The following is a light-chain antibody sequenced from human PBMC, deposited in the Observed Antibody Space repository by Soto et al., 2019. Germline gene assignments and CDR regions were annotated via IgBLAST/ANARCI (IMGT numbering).Light chain of an antibody. CDR2: AAS. CDR3: QQYDNWSMYT. Sequence: IVMTQSPATLSLSPGERATLSCRASQSVSTNVAWFPQKPGQSPRLLIHAASTRATGVPARFSGTRSGTEFTPTISSLLSEDFAVYYCQQYDNWSMYTFGQGTKL. J-gene: IGKJ2*01. V-gene: IGKV3-15*01. CDR1: QSVSTN.